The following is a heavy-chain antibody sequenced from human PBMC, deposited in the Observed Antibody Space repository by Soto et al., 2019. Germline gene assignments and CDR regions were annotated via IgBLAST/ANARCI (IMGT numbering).Heavy chain of an antibody. D-gene: IGHD4-17*01. CDR1: GFTFSNAW. CDR3: TTDPTPTPYGDYDYYYYGMDV. Sequence: GGSLRLSCAASGFTFSNAWMSWVRQAPGKGLEWVGRIKSKTDGGTTDYAAPMKGRFTISRDDSKNTLYLQMNSLKTEDTAVYYCTTDPTPTPYGDYDYYYYGMDVWGQGTTVTVSS. V-gene: IGHV3-15*01. J-gene: IGHJ6*02. CDR2: IKSKTDGGTT.